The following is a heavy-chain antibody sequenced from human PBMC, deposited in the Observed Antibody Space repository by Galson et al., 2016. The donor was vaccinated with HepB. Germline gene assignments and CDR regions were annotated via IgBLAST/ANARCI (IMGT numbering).Heavy chain of an antibody. CDR3: AKWSDAAATY. J-gene: IGHJ4*02. Sequence: SLRLSCAASGFSFSSYWMHWVRQAPGKGLEWVSAVSGSGDNTYYADSVKGRFTISRDNSKNTLYLQMSSLTAEDTAVYYCAKWSDAAATYWGQGALVTVSS. D-gene: IGHD6-13*01. CDR2: VSGSGDNT. V-gene: IGHV3-23*01. CDR1: GFSFSSYW.